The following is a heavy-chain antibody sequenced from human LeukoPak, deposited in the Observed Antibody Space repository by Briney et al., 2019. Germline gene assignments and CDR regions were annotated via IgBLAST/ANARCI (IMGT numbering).Heavy chain of an antibody. Sequence: SETLSLTWTVSGGSISSYYWSWIRQPPGKGLEWIGYIYYSGSTNYNPSLKSRVTISVDTSKNQFSLKLSSVTAADTAVYYCARFGVAGTAGVAFDIWGQGTMVTVSS. J-gene: IGHJ3*02. CDR2: IYYSGST. D-gene: IGHD6-19*01. CDR1: GGSISSYY. CDR3: ARFGVAGTAGVAFDI. V-gene: IGHV4-59*01.